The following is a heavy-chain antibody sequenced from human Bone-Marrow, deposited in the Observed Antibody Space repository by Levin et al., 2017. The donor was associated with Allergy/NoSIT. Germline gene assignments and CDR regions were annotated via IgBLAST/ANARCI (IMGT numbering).Heavy chain of an antibody. D-gene: IGHD2-15*01. J-gene: IGHJ3*02. CDR3: AREYCSGGSCYGAFDI. V-gene: IGHV3-66*02. CDR2: FYSDYDT. CDR1: GFTVSNNY. Sequence: GGSLRLSCAASGFTVSNNYMSWVRQAPGKGLEWVSVFYSDYDTYYADSVKGRFTISRDKSKSSLYLQMNSLRVEDTAVYYCAREYCSGGSCYGAFDIWGQGTMVTVSS.